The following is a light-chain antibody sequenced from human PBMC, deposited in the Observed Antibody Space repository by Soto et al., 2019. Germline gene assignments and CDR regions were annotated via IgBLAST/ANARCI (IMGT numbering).Light chain of an antibody. CDR2: DAS. CDR3: QQYGSSPT. CDR1: QSVSSY. Sequence: EIVLTQSPATLSLSPGERATLSCRASQSVSSYLAWYQQKPGQAPRLLIYDASNRATGIPARFSGSGSGTDFTLTISRLEPEDFAVYYCQQYGSSPTFGPGTKVDI. J-gene: IGKJ3*01. V-gene: IGKV3-20*01.